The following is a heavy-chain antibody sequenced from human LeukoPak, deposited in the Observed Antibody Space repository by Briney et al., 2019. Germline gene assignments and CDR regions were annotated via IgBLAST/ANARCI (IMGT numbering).Heavy chain of an antibody. CDR1: GGSISSNSYY. V-gene: IGHV4-39*02. D-gene: IGHD6-19*01. CDR3: AREVAGTPWIDY. CDR2: IYYNGGT. J-gene: IGHJ4*02. Sequence: ASETLSLTCTVSGGSISSNSYYWGWIRQPPGKGLEWIGNIYYNGGTYNNPSLKSRVTISVDTSKNQFSLKLNSVTATDTAVYYCAREVAGTPWIDYWGQGTLVTVSS.